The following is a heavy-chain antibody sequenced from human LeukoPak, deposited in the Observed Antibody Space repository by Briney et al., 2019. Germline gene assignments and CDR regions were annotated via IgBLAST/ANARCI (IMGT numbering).Heavy chain of an antibody. CDR1: GFTFSSYS. Sequence: GGSLRLSCAASGFTFSSYSLNWVRQAPGKGLEWVSSISSSSSYIYYADLGKGRFTTSRDNAKNSLYLQMNSLRAEDTAVYYCARHYDSNSYGPGYWGQGTLVTVSS. V-gene: IGHV3-21*01. CDR3: ARHYDSNSYGPGY. J-gene: IGHJ4*02. D-gene: IGHD3-22*01. CDR2: ISSSSSYI.